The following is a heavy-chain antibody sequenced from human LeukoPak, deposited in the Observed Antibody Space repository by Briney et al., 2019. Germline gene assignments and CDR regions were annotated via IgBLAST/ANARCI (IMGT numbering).Heavy chain of an antibody. CDR3: AREFVDTAGDRFDP. J-gene: IGHJ5*02. Sequence: PSETLSLTCTVSGGSISSYYWSWIRQPPGKGLEWIGYIYYSGSTNYNPSLKSRVTISVDTSKNQFSLKLSSVTAADTAVYYCAREFVDTAGDRFDPWGQGTLVTVSS. V-gene: IGHV4-59*01. CDR1: GGSISSYY. D-gene: IGHD5-18*01. CDR2: IYYSGST.